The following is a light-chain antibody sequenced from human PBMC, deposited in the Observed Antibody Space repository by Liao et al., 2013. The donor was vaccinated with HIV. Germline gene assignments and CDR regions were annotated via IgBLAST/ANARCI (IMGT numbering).Light chain of an antibody. V-gene: IGLV3-1*01. Sequence: SYEVTQPPSVSVSPGQTATITCSGDKLGDKYACWFQQKPGQSPVMVIYQDIKRPSGIPERFSGSNSGNTATLTISGTQAMDEADYYCQAWDISTHVVFGGGTKLTVL. CDR2: QDI. CDR1: KLGDKY. CDR3: QAWDISTHVV. J-gene: IGLJ2*01.